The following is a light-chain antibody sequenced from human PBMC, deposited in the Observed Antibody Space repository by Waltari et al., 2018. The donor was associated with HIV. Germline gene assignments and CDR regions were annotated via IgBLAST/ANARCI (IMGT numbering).Light chain of an antibody. CDR3: QQYGTLYT. V-gene: IGKV3-20*01. Sequence: IVLTQSPGTLSLSPGERATLSCRASQRFSRSYLAWYQQNPGQAPRLLIYDASSRATGIPDRFGGSGSGTDFTLTISRLEPEDSAVYYCQQYGTLYTFGQGTKLEIK. CDR2: DAS. J-gene: IGKJ2*01. CDR1: QRFSRSY.